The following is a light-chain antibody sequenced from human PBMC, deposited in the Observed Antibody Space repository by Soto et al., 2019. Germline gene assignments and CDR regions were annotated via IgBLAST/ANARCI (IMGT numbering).Light chain of an antibody. CDR2: INN. J-gene: IGLJ1*01. V-gene: IGLV1-44*01. CDR1: SSNIGSNP. Sequence: QPVLTQPPSASGTPGQRVTISCSGSSSNIGSNPVNWYQQLPGTAPKLLIYINNQRPSGVPNRFSGSKSGTSASLAISGLQSEDEADYYCATWDASLNTLYVFGTGTKRTVL. CDR3: ATWDASLNTLYV.